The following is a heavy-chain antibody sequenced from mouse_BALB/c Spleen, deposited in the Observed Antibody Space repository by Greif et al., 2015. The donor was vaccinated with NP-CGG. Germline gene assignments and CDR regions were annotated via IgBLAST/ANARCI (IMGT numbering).Heavy chain of an antibody. D-gene: IGHD1-1*01. Sequence: VQLQQSGPELVKPGASVKMSCKASGYTFTSYVMHWVKQKPGQGLEWIGYINPYNDGTKYNEKFKGKATLTSDKSSSSAYMELSSLTSEDSAVYYCARYSSYNYFDYWGQGTTLTVSA. CDR1: GYTFTSYV. CDR2: INPYNDGT. J-gene: IGHJ2*01. V-gene: IGHV1-14*01. CDR3: ARYSSYNYFDY.